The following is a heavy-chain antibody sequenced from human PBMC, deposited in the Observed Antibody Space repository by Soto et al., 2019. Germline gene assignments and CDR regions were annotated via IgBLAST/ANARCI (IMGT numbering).Heavy chain of an antibody. CDR2: IIPIFGTA. CDR3: ARDKGYDIGRYYYGMDV. J-gene: IGHJ6*02. V-gene: IGHV1-69*06. Sequence: SVKVSCKASGGTFSSYAISWVRQAPGQGLEWMGGIIPIFGTANYAQKFQGRVTITADKSTSTAYMELSSLRSEDTAVYYCARDKGYDIGRYYYGMDVWGQGTTVTVYS. D-gene: IGHD2-2*01. CDR1: GGTFSSYA.